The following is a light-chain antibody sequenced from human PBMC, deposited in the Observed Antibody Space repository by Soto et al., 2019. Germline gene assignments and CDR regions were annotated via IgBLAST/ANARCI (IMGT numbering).Light chain of an antibody. CDR2: LGS. Sequence: DIVMTQSPLSLPVTPGEPASISCRSSQSLLHSTGSNYLDWYLQKQGQSPQLLIYLGSNRASGVPDRFSGSGSGTDFTLKISIVEADDVGVYYCMKALQTSVTFGPGTKVDIK. CDR1: QSLLHSTGSNY. CDR3: MKALQTSVT. V-gene: IGKV2-28*01. J-gene: IGKJ3*01.